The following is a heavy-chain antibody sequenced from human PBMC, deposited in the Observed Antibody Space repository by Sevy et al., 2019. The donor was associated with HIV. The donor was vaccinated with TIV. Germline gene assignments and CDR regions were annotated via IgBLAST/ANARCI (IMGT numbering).Heavy chain of an antibody. J-gene: IGHJ4*02. CDR3: ARGRVTSHYFDY. Sequence: GGSLRLSCADSGFTFIGYAMHWVRQAPGKGLEWVAVISDDGSKTYYADSVNGRFTISRDNSKNTLYLQMNSLRADDTAVYYCARGRVTSHYFDYWGQGTLVTVSS. V-gene: IGHV3-30*04. D-gene: IGHD2-21*02. CDR2: ISDDGSKT. CDR1: GFTFIGYA.